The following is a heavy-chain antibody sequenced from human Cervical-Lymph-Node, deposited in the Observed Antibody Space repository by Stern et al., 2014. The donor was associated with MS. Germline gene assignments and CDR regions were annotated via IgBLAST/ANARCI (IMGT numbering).Heavy chain of an antibody. CDR1: GFAFSGHY. CDR2: ISGNSVYT. D-gene: IGHD3-16*01. Sequence: VQLVESGGALVKPGGSLRLSCAASGFAFSGHYMNWIRQAPGKGLEWVSYISGNSVYTNYADSVKGRFTISRDNAKNSVYLQMNSLRAGDTGVYYCAREDFSYTWGRLIDYWGQGTPVTVSS. J-gene: IGHJ4*02. V-gene: IGHV3-11*06. CDR3: AREDFSYTWGRLIDY.